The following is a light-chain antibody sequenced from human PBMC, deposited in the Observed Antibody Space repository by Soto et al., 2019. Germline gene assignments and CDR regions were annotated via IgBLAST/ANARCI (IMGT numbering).Light chain of an antibody. CDR1: QTISTY. J-gene: IGKJ1*01. Sequence: DIQMTQSPSSLSASIGDRVTITCRASQTISTYLNWYQQKPGKAPRLLIYAASSLHRGVPARFSGRGSWTDFTLTISSLQREDFATYFCQQSFTTPPWTFGQGTKVEIK. V-gene: IGKV1-39*01. CDR3: QQSFTTPPWT. CDR2: AAS.